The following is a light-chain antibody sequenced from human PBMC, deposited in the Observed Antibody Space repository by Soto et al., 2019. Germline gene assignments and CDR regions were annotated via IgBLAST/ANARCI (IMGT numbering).Light chain of an antibody. J-gene: IGLJ2*01. Sequence: QSVLTQPPSASGTPGQRVTLSCSGSYSNIGGNAVNWYQQLPGTAPKLLISSNNLRPSGVPDRFSGSKSGTSASLAISGLQSEDEADYYCAAWDDSVNGPVFGGGTKLTVL. V-gene: IGLV1-44*01. CDR3: AAWDDSVNGPV. CDR2: SNN. CDR1: YSNIGGNA.